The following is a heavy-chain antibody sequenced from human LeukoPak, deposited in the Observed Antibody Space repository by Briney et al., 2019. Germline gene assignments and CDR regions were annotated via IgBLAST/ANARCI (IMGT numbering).Heavy chain of an antibody. D-gene: IGHD6-19*01. CDR1: GYTFTSFH. CDR2: INPSGGGT. CDR3: ARGGRERYSSGWTDAFDI. V-gene: IGHV1-46*01. J-gene: IGHJ3*02. Sequence: ASVKVSCKASGYTFTSFHMHWVRQAPGQGLEWMGIINPSGGGTSYPQKFQGRVTMTRDTSTSTVYMELSSLSSEDTAVYYCARGGRERYSSGWTDAFDIWGQGTMVTVSS.